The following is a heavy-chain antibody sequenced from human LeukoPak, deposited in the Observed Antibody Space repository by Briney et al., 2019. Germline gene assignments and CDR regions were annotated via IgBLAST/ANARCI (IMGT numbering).Heavy chain of an antibody. CDR3: ARGGCYPRPFDY. Sequence: PSETLSLTCTVSGGSISSYYWSWIRQPPGKGLEWIGYIYYSGSTNYNPSLKSRVTISVDTSKNQFSLKLSSVTAADTAVYYCARGGCYPRPFDYWGQGTLVTVSS. CDR2: IYYSGST. CDR1: GGSISSYY. D-gene: IGHD1-26*01. V-gene: IGHV4-59*01. J-gene: IGHJ4*02.